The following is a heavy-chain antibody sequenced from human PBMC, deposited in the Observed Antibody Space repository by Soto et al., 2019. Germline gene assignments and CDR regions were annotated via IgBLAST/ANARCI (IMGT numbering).Heavy chain of an antibody. CDR3: AKDSRIRYDSSGYYLQPGGGVYFDY. D-gene: IGHD3-22*01. CDR1: GFTFSSYG. V-gene: IGHV3-30*18. J-gene: IGHJ4*02. Sequence: QVQLVESGGGVVQPGRSLRLSCAASGFTFSSYGMHWVRQAPGKGLEWVAVISYDGSNKYYADSVKGRFTISRDNSKNTLYLQMNSLRAEDTAVYYCAKDSRIRYDSSGYYLQPGGGVYFDYWGQGTLVTVSS. CDR2: ISYDGSNK.